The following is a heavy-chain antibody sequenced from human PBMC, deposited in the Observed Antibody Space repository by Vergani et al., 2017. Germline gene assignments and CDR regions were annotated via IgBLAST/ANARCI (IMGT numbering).Heavy chain of an antibody. V-gene: IGHV4-34*01. D-gene: IGHD2-15*01. CDR1: GGSFSGYY. CDR2: INHSGST. Sequence: QVQLQQWGAGLLKPSETLSLTCAVYGGSFSGYYWSWIRQPPGKGLEWIGEINHSGSTNYNPSLKSRVTISVDTSKNQFSLKLSSVTAADTAVYYCARGCASVLAADYWGQGTLVTVSS. CDR3: ARGCASVLAADY. J-gene: IGHJ4*02.